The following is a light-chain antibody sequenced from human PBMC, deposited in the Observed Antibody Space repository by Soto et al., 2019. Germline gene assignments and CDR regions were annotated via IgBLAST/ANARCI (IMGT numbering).Light chain of an antibody. CDR3: QQYGGSPPIT. Sequence: PGERATLSCRASHSVSSSYLAWYQQKPGQAPRLLIYGASSRATGIPDRFSGSGSGTDFTLTISRLEPEDFAVYYCQQYGGSPPITFGQGTRLEIK. V-gene: IGKV3-20*01. CDR1: HSVSSSY. CDR2: GAS. J-gene: IGKJ5*01.